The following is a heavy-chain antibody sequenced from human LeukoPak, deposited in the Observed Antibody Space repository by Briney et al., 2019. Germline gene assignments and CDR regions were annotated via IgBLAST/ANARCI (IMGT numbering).Heavy chain of an antibody. CDR3: ARQGYGDYAVDY. CDR1: GGSISSSSYY. Sequence: PSETLSLTCTVSGGSISSSSYYWGWIRQPPGKGLEWIGSIYYSGSTYYDPSLKSRVTISVDTSKNQFSLKLSSVTAADTAVYYCARQGYGDYAVDYWGQGTLVTVSS. J-gene: IGHJ4*02. V-gene: IGHV4-39*01. CDR2: IYYSGST. D-gene: IGHD4-17*01.